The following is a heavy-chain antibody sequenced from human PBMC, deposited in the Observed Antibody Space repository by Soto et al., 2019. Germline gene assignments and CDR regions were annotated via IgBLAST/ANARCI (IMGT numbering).Heavy chain of an antibody. CDR3: ARAPYYYGSGSYYNFDY. Sequence: SETLSLTCTVSGGSISSSSYYWGWIRQPPGKGLEGIGSIYYSGSTYYNPSLKSRVTISVDTSKNQFSLKLSSVTAADTAVYYCARAPYYYGSGSYYNFDYWGQGTLVTVSS. CDR2: IYYSGST. J-gene: IGHJ4*02. V-gene: IGHV4-39*01. D-gene: IGHD3-10*01. CDR1: GGSISSSSYY.